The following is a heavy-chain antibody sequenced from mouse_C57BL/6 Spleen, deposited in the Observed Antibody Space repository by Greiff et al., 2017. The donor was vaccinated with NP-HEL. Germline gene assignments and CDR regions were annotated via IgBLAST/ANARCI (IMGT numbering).Heavy chain of an antibody. J-gene: IGHJ3*01. CDR1: GFSLTSYG. Sequence: QVQLKQSGPGLVAPSQCLSITCTVSGFSLTSYGVSWVRQPPGKGLEWLGVIWGDGSTNYHSALISRLSISKDNSKSQVFLKLNSLQTDDTATYYCAKPEDYDGCAYWGQGTLVTVSA. CDR3: AKPEDYDGCAY. D-gene: IGHD2-4*01. CDR2: IWGDGST. V-gene: IGHV2-3*01.